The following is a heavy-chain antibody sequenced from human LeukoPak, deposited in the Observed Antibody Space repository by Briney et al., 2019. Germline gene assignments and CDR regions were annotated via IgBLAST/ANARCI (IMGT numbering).Heavy chain of an antibody. Sequence: SETLSLTCTVSDGSITSYYWTWIRQPPGKGLEWIGYMYHSGSTNYNPSLKSRVTISVDTSKSQFSLKLSSVAAADAAVYYCARGEGGIRAFDIWGQGTMVTVSS. CDR3: ARGEGGIRAFDI. CDR1: DGSITSYY. J-gene: IGHJ3*02. CDR2: MYHSGST. V-gene: IGHV4-59*01. D-gene: IGHD2-15*01.